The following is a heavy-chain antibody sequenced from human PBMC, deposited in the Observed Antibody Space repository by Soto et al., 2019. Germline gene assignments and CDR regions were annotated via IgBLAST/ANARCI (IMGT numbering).Heavy chain of an antibody. D-gene: IGHD3-16*01. CDR2: NSGTGYNT. V-gene: IGHV3-23*01. Sequence: GSLRLSCAASGFTFSNYVMTWVRQAPGEGLEWVSANSGTGYNTFYADSVKGRFTISRDNSKNTVYLQMNSLTAEDAAVYYCTKSDFIWGKNSNYFFDNWGQGTLVTVSS. CDR1: GFTFSNYV. J-gene: IGHJ4*02. CDR3: TKSDFIWGKNSNYFFDN.